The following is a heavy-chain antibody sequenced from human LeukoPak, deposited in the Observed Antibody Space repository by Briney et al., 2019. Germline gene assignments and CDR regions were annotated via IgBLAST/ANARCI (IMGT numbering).Heavy chain of an antibody. CDR1: GGSISDSNW. CDR3: AKSNGYGLIDI. D-gene: IGHD3-22*01. CDR2: IDHRGST. J-gene: IGHJ3*02. V-gene: IGHV4-4*02. Sequence: SGTLSLTCAVSGGSISDSNWWNWVRQPPGKGLEWIGEIDHRGSTNYNPSLRSRVTISIDTSRNQFSLKLNSVTAADTAAYYCAKSNGYGLIDIWGQGTMVTVSS.